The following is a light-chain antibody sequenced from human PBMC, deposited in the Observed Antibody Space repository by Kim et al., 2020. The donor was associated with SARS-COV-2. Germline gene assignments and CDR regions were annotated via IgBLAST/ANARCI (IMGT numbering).Light chain of an antibody. CDR2: GSS. Sequence: PGERAHLSGRASQGVSSNYLAWYQQKPGPAPRLLIYGSSRRATGIPDRFSGSGSGTDFTLTISRLEPEDFAVYYCQQYSSSPRITFGQGTRLEI. CDR1: QGVSSNY. CDR3: QQYSSSPRIT. V-gene: IGKV3-20*01. J-gene: IGKJ5*01.